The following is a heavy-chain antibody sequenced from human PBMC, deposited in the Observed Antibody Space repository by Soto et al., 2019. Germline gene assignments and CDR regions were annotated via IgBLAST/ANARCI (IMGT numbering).Heavy chain of an antibody. D-gene: IGHD6-13*01. CDR2: ISYDGSNK. CDR3: ARECSSSWYLCGEYGMDV. Sequence: GGSLRLSCAASGFTFSSYAMHWVRQAPGKGLEWVAVISYDGSNKYYADSVKGRFTISRDNSKNTLYLQMNSLRAEDTAVYYCARECSSSWYLCGEYGMDVWGQGTTVTVSS. J-gene: IGHJ6*02. V-gene: IGHV3-30-3*01. CDR1: GFTFSSYA.